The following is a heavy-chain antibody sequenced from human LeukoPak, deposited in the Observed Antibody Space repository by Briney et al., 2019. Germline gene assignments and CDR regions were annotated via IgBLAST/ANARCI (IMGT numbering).Heavy chain of an antibody. V-gene: IGHV3-15*01. D-gene: IGHD3-22*01. Sequence: PGGSLRLSCAASGFTFSNAWMSWVRQAPGKGLEWVGRIKSKTDGGTTDYAAPVKGRSTTSRDDSKNTLYLQMNSMKTEDTAVYYCTTDPVFNYYDSSGYYYGDYWGQGTLVTVSS. J-gene: IGHJ4*02. CDR2: IKSKTDGGTT. CDR1: GFTFSNAW. CDR3: TTDPVFNYYDSSGYYYGDY.